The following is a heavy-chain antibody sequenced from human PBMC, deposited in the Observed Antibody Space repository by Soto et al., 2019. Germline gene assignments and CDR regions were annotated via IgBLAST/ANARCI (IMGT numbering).Heavy chain of an antibody. CDR3: GKFSDIEVPGMGDWFDP. V-gene: IGHV3-30*18. D-gene: IGHD6-19*01. Sequence: QVQLEESGGGVVQPGRSLRLSCKASGFTFTSYGMHWVRQAPGKGLEWVALISYDGSDKLYADSVEGRFTISRDNSKNTVYLQMNSLRIEDTAMYHCGKFSDIEVPGMGDWFDPWGQGTLVTVTS. J-gene: IGHJ5*02. CDR1: GFTFTSYG. CDR2: ISYDGSDK.